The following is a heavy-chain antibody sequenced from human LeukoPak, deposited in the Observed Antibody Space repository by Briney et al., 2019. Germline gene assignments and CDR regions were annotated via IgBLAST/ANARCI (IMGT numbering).Heavy chain of an antibody. CDR1: GFTFSDYY. CDR3: ARRYYYNSGSYPFDY. D-gene: IGHD3-10*01. V-gene: IGHV3-11*01. J-gene: IGHJ4*02. CDR2: ISGSGSTK. Sequence: GGSLRLSCAASGFTFSDYYMSWIRQAPGKGLEWVSYISGSGSTKYYADSVKGRFTISRDNAKNSLYLQMDSLRAEDTAVYHCARRYYYNSGSYPFDYWGQGTLVTVSS.